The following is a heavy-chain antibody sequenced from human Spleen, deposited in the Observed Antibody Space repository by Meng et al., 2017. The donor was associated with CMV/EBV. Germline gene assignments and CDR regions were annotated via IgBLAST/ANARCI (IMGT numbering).Heavy chain of an antibody. J-gene: IGHJ4*02. CDR3: ARDGAVAGNFDY. CDR2: ISSSGDTM. D-gene: IGHD6-19*01. Sequence: GESLKISCAASGFTFSSYSMNWVRQAPGKGLEWLSFISSSGDTMYYADSVKGRFTISRDNTKNSLYLHINSLSAEDTAVYYCARDGAVAGNFDYWGQGTLVTVSS. CDR1: GFTFSSYS. V-gene: IGHV3-48*04.